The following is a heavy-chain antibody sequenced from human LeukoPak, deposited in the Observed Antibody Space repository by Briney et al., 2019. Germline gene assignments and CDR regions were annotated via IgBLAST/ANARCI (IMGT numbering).Heavy chain of an antibody. CDR1: GGSVSGYY. CDR2: TYYTGSI. D-gene: IGHD5-18*01. J-gene: IGHJ4*02. CDR3: ARAHGYSYAKRFDY. Sequence: SESLSLTCTVSGGSVSGYYWNWVRQPPGKGLEWVGYTYYTGSISYNPSLEGRVTISVDTSTKQFSLTLSSVTAADTAVYYCARAHGYSYAKRFDYWGQGTLVTVSS. V-gene: IGHV4-59*08.